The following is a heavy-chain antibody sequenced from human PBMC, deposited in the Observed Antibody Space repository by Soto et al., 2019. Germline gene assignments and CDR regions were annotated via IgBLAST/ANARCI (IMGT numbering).Heavy chain of an antibody. CDR3: ASTGSSWYSSYYYGMDV. CDR2: IIPIFGTA. Sequence: QVQLVQSGAEVKKPGFSVKVSCKASGGTFSSYAISWVRQAPGQGLEWMGGIIPIFGTANYAQKFQGRVTITADESTSTAYMELSSLRSEDTAVYYCASTGSSWYSSYYYGMDVWGQGTTVTVSS. CDR1: GGTFSSYA. J-gene: IGHJ6*02. D-gene: IGHD6-13*01. V-gene: IGHV1-69*12.